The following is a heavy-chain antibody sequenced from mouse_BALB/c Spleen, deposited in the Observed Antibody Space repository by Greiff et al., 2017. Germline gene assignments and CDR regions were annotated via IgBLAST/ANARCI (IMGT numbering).Heavy chain of an antibody. CDR1: GYSITSDYA. CDR3: AYYYGTGAMDY. V-gene: IGHV3-2*02. J-gene: IGHJ4*01. CDR2: ISYSGST. D-gene: IGHD1-1*01. Sequence: EVKLQESGPGLVKPSQSLSLTCTVTGYSITSDYAWNWIRQFPGNKLEWMGYISYSGSTSYNPSLKSRISITRDTSKNQFFLQLNSVTTEDTATYYCAYYYGTGAMDYWGQGTSVTVSS.